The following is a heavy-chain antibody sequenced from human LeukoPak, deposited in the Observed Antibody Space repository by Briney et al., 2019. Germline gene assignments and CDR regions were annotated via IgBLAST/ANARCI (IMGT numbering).Heavy chain of an antibody. Sequence: SETLSLTCSVSTDSIRGYYWSWIRQPPGKGLEWIGWLYFSGSTKYNPSLKSRVTMSLGSSRNQFSLLLNSVTAADTAVYYCARHATSSYSGLDLHFEYWGQGILVTVSS. CDR2: LYFSGST. V-gene: IGHV4-59*08. D-gene: IGHD5-12*01. J-gene: IGHJ4*02. CDR3: ARHATSSYSGLDLHFEY. CDR1: TDSIRGYY.